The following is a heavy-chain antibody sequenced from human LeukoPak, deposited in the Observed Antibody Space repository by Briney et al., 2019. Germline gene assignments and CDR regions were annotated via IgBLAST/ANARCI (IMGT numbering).Heavy chain of an antibody. CDR3: AKETQDIVVVPAAMRFDY. Sequence: PGRSLRLSCAASGFTFSSYGMHWVRQAPGKGLEWVADISYDGSNKYYADSVKGRFTISRDNSKNTLYLQMNSLRAEDTAVYYCAKETQDIVVVPAAMRFDYWGQGTLVTVSS. CDR1: GFTFSSYG. CDR2: ISYDGSNK. J-gene: IGHJ4*02. V-gene: IGHV3-30*18. D-gene: IGHD2-2*01.